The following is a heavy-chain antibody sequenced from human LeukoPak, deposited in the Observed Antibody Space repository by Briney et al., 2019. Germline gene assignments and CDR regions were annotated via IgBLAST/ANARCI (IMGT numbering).Heavy chain of an antibody. Sequence: GGSLRLSCAASGFTFSSYSMNWVRQAPGEGLEWVSYISSLSGTIYYADSVKGRFTISRDNAKNSLYLQMNSLRAEDTAVYFCARVGALSSSWLLYWGQGTLVTVSS. V-gene: IGHV3-48*04. CDR3: ARVGALSSSWLLY. D-gene: IGHD6-13*01. CDR1: GFTFSSYS. J-gene: IGHJ4*02. CDR2: ISSLSGTI.